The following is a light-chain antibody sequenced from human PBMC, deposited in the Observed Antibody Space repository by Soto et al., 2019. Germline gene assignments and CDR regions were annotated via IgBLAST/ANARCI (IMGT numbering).Light chain of an antibody. CDR2: EVT. CDR3: SSYTSSSTPV. Sequence: QSALTQPASVSGSPGQSITISCTGTSSDVGGYNYVSWYQQHPGKAPKLVIYEVTNRPSGVSNRFSGSKSGNTASLTIFGLQAEDEADYYCSSYTSSSTPVFGGGTKLTVL. V-gene: IGLV2-14*01. CDR1: SSDVGGYNY. J-gene: IGLJ3*02.